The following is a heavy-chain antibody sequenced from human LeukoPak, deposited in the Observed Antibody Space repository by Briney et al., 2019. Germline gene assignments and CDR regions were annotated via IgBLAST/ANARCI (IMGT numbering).Heavy chain of an antibody. V-gene: IGHV4-59*01. Sequence: SETLSLTCTVSGGSIISYYWSWIRQPPGKGLEWIGYIYYSGSTNYNPPLKSRVTISVDTSKNQFSLKLSSVTAAGTAVYYCARGGGSYAFDYWGQGTLVTVSS. J-gene: IGHJ4*02. CDR3: ARGGGSYAFDY. D-gene: IGHD1-26*01. CDR2: IYYSGST. CDR1: GGSIISYY.